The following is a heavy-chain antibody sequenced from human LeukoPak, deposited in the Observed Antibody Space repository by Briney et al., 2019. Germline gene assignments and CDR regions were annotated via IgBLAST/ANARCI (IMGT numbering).Heavy chain of an antibody. CDR3: AKEYDSSGYYYALADY. CDR1: GFTFSSYG. J-gene: IGHJ4*02. D-gene: IGHD3-22*01. V-gene: IGHV3-30*02. Sequence: GGSLRLSCAASGFTFSSYGMHWVRQAPGKGLEWVAFIRYDGSNKYYADSVKGRFTTSRDNSKNTLYLQMNSLRAEDTAVYYCAKEYDSSGYYYALADYWGQGTLVTVSS. CDR2: IRYDGSNK.